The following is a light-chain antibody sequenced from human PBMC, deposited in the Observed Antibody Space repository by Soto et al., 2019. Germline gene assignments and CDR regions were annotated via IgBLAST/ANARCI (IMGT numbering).Light chain of an antibody. CDR2: EVS. CDR3: ISYTSSSTLYV. V-gene: IGLV2-14*01. CDR1: SSDVGGYNY. J-gene: IGLJ1*01. Sequence: QSALTQPASVSGSPGQSITISCSGASSDVGGYNYVSWYQQHPGNAPKLMIYEVSNRPSGVSNRFSGSKSGNTASLTISGLQAEDEADYYCISYTSSSTLYVFGTGTKVT.